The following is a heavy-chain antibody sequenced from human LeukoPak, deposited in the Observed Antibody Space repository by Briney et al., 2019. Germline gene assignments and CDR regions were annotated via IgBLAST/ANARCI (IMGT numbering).Heavy chain of an antibody. Sequence: GGSLKLSWQASGFTFSSYALHWFRQAPAKGLEWVAFISYDGGNRYYADSVRGRFTISRDNSKNTLSLQMNSLRAEDTAVYYCAGIVGAPGWGQGTLVTVSS. CDR1: GFTFSSYA. V-gene: IGHV3-30*04. D-gene: IGHD1-26*01. CDR3: AGIVGAPG. CDR2: ISYDGGNR. J-gene: IGHJ4*02.